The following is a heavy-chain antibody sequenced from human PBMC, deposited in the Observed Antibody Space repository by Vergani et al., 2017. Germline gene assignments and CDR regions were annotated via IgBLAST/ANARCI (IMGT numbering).Heavy chain of an antibody. CDR2: IKSKTDGGTT. CDR1: GFTFSNAW. V-gene: IGHV3-15*01. D-gene: IGHD2-21*02. Sequence: EVQLVESGGGLVKPGGSLRLSCAASGFTFSNAWMSWVRQAPGKGLEWVGRIKSKTDGGTTDYAAPVKGRFTISRDDSKSTLYLQMNSLKTEDTAVYYCTTDCGGDCYSPLDYWGQGTLVTVSS. CDR3: TTDCGGDCYSPLDY. J-gene: IGHJ4*02.